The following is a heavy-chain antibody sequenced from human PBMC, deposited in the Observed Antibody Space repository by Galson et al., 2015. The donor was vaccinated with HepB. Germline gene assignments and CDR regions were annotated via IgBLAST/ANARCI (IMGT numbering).Heavy chain of an antibody. CDR3: ARDPHSGNHEVDY. V-gene: IGHV3-30-3*01. J-gene: IGHJ4*02. Sequence: SLRLSCAASGFTFSTCAIHWVRQAPGKGLEWVAIISKDGNNNYAESVKGRFTISRDNSKNTVYLQMNSLRGDDTAVYYCARDPHSGNHEVDYWGQGTLVTVSS. CDR1: GFTFSTCA. CDR2: ISKDGNN. D-gene: IGHD1-26*01.